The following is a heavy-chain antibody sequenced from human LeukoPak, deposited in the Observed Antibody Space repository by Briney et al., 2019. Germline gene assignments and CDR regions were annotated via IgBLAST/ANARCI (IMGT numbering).Heavy chain of an antibody. V-gene: IGHV1-69*06. CDR1: GGTFSSYA. Sequence: GASVKVSCKASGGTFSSYAISWVRQTPGQGLEWMGRIIPIFGTANYAQKFQGRVTITADKSTSTAYMELSSLRSEDTAVYYCATGGGCSSTSCNAETFDYWGQGTLVTVSS. D-gene: IGHD2-2*01. J-gene: IGHJ4*02. CDR3: ATGGGCSSTSCNAETFDY. CDR2: IIPIFGTA.